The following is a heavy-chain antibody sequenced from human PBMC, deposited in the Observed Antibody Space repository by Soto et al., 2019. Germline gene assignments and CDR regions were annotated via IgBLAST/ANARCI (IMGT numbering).Heavy chain of an antibody. CDR1: GFTFNNFG. CDR2: ISASGFNK. CDR3: AKDRYSYARDAFDI. V-gene: IGHV3-23*01. J-gene: IGHJ3*02. D-gene: IGHD5-18*01. Sequence: GGSLRLSCVTSGFTFNNFGMKWVRQAPGKGLEWVSSISASGFNKYYADSVKGRFTISRDDSKNTLYLQINSLRAEDTATYYCAKDRYSYARDAFDIWGQGTMVTVS.